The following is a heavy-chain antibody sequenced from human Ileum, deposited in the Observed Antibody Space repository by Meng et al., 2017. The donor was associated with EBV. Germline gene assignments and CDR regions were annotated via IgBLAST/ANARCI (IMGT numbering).Heavy chain of an antibody. CDR3: VRDGDNWNFDY. J-gene: IGHJ4*02. CDR2: INGDGSGS. V-gene: IGHV3-74*01. Sequence: VELVGAGGGLFQPGGSLELSCAASGFTFSSYWMHWVRQAPGKGLLWVSRINGDGSGSNYADSVKGRFTISRDNAKNTLSLQMNSLRAEDTAVYYCVRDGDNWNFDYWGQGTLVTVSS. D-gene: IGHD1-20*01. CDR1: GFTFSSYW.